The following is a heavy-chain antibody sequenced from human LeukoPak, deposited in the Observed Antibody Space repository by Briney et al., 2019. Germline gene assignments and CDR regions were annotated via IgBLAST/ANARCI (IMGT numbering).Heavy chain of an antibody. J-gene: IGHJ4*02. Sequence: SETLSLTCTVSGGSISSSSYYWGWIRQPPGKGLEWIGSIYYSGSTYYNPSLKSRVTISVDTSKNQFSLKLSSVTATDTAVYYCARFAPYYYASGSKYFDYWGQGTLVTVSS. CDR1: GGSISSSSYY. D-gene: IGHD3-10*01. V-gene: IGHV4-39*01. CDR2: IYYSGST. CDR3: ARFAPYYYASGSKYFDY.